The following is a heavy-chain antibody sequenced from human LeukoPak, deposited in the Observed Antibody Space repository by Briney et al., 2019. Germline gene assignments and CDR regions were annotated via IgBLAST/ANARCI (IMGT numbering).Heavy chain of an antibody. CDR1: GFIFSSYS. CDR3: ARVGITIFGVATNALDI. J-gene: IGHJ3*02. CDR2: ISSSGSTI. V-gene: IGHV3-48*04. D-gene: IGHD3-3*01. Sequence: AGGSLRLSCAASGFIFSSYSMNWVRQAPGKGLEWVSYISSSGSTIYYADSVKGRFTISGDNAKNSLYLQMNSLRAEDTAVYYCARVGITIFGVATNALDIWGQGTMVTVSS.